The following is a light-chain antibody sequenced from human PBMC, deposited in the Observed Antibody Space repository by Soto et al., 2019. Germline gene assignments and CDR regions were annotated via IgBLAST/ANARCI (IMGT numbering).Light chain of an antibody. J-gene: IGKJ1*01. CDR1: QSVLYSSNNKNY. Sequence: DIVMTQSPDSLAVSLGERATINCKSSQSVLYSSNNKNYLAWYQQKPGQPPKLLIYWASTRESGVPDRFSGSRSGTDFTLTISSLQAEDVAVYYCQQYYSTPTFGQGTKVGIK. CDR2: WAS. CDR3: QQYYSTPT. V-gene: IGKV4-1*01.